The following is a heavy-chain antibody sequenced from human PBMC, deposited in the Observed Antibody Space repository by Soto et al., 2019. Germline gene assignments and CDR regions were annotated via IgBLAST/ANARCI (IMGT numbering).Heavy chain of an antibody. V-gene: IGHV3-73*01. CDR1: GFTFSGSA. D-gene: IGHD3-22*01. CDR2: IRSKANSYAT. CDR3: TRPEYYYDGSGYSKPFFDI. Sequence: PGGSLRLSCAASGFTFSGSAMHWVRQASGKGLEWVGRIRSKANSYATAYAASVKGRFTISRDDSKNTAYLQMNSLKTEDTAVYYCTRPEYYYDGSGYSKPFFDIWGQGTMVTVSS. J-gene: IGHJ3*02.